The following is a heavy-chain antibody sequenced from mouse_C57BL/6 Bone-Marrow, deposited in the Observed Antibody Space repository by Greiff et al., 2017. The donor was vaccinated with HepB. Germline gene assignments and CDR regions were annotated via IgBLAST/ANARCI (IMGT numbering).Heavy chain of an antibody. Sequence: QVHVKQPGTELVKPGASVKLSCKASGYTFTSYWMHWVKQRPGQGLEWIGNINPSNGGTNYNEKLKSKATLTVDKSSSTAYMQLSSLTSEDSAVYYCARPSYYWYFDVWGTGTTVTVSS. CDR2: INPSNGGT. V-gene: IGHV1-53*01. CDR1: GYTFTSYW. J-gene: IGHJ1*03. CDR3: ARPSYYWYFDV.